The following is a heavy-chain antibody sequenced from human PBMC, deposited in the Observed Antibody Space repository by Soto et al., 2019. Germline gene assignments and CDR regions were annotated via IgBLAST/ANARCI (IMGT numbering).Heavy chain of an antibody. Sequence: ASETLSLTCTVSGGSVTNSSYYWGWIRQSPGKGLEWIGSVYYRGRSYSKSSVKSRVTISVDTSKNRFSLSSNSVTASDTAVYFCVSQRTTVPTQAYFDYWGPGALVTVSS. J-gene: IGHJ4*02. CDR1: GGSVTNSSYY. CDR2: VYYRGRS. D-gene: IGHD4-17*01. CDR3: VSQRTTVPTQAYFDY. V-gene: IGHV4-39*01.